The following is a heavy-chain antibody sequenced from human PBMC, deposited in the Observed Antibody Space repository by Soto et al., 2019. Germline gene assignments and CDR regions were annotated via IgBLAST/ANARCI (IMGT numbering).Heavy chain of an antibody. CDR3: ARGRGYSYGLDP. CDR2: ISYSGTT. CDR1: GDSISSNNNY. J-gene: IGHJ5*02. V-gene: IGHV4-30-4*01. Sequence: SETLSLTCTVSGDSISSNNNYWSWIRQPPGEGLEWIGFISYSGTTSFSPSLKSRVAISLDTSKNQFSLSLSSVTAADTAVYYCARGRGYSYGLDPWGQGTLVTVSS. D-gene: IGHD5-18*01.